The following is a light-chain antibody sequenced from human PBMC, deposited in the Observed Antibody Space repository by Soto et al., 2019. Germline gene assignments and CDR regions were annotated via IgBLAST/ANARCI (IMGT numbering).Light chain of an antibody. Sequence: DIQMTQSPSSLSASVGDTVTITCRASQSISVHLNWYQQKPGKVPKLLIYAASNLHSGVPSRFSGIGSETDLALTFSILQPKNFATYYGQQSFITPYTFARGT. CDR2: AAS. J-gene: IGKJ2*01. V-gene: IGKV1-39*01. CDR3: QQSFITPYT. CDR1: QSISVH.